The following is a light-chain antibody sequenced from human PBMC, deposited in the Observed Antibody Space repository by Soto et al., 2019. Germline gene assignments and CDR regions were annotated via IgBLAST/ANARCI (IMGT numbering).Light chain of an antibody. J-gene: IGLJ7*01. CDR2: AVS. CDR1: SSDVGGYNY. Sequence: QSALTQPPSASGSPGQSVTISCTGTSSDVGGYNYVSWYQQYPGKAPKLMIYAVSKRPSGVPDRFSGSKSGNTASLTVSGLQAEDEADYYCSSYAGSNNYVFGSGTQLTVL. V-gene: IGLV2-8*01. CDR3: SSYAGSNNYV.